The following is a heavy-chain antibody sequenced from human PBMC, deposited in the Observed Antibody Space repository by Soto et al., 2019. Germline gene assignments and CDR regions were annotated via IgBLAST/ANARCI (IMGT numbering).Heavy chain of an antibody. V-gene: IGHV5-51*03. CDR3: ARVRGCSDGACYPFDY. Sequence: EVQLVQSGAEVTKPGESLRISCKGSGYTFSSYWIAWVRQMPGKGLEWVGIIYPVDSETRITPSFQGQVSLSADKTINTGYLQWSSLWASDTAMYYCARVRGCSDGACYPFDYWGQGTLVTVSS. CDR2: IYPVDSET. CDR1: GYTFSSYW. D-gene: IGHD2-15*01. J-gene: IGHJ4*02.